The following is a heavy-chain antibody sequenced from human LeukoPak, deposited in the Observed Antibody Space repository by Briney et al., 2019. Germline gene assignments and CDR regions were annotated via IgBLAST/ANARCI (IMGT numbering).Heavy chain of an antibody. CDR3: ARRSGYDFWSGYQKYYFDY. Sequence: SETLSLTCAVYGGSFSGYYWSWIRQPPGKGLEWIGEISHSGSTNYNPSLKSRVTISVDTSKNQFSLKLSSVTAADTAVYYCARRSGYDFWSGYQKYYFDYWGQGTLVTVSS. CDR2: ISHSGST. CDR1: GGSFSGYY. J-gene: IGHJ4*02. V-gene: IGHV4-34*01. D-gene: IGHD3-3*01.